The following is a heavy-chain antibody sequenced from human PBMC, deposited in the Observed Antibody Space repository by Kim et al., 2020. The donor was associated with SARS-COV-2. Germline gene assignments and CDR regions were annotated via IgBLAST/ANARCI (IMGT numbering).Heavy chain of an antibody. CDR2: LNLNGSET. Sequence: GGSLRLSCAASGFSLERFCMSWLRQAPGKGPEWVANLNLNGSETYYVDSVKGRFTISRDNAKNTLYLQMNYVRADDTAVYYCARDEAGSSVWGQVTLVT. V-gene: IGHV3-7*01. J-gene: IGHJ4*02. D-gene: IGHD5-12*01. CDR3: ARDEAGSSV. CDR1: GFSLERFC.